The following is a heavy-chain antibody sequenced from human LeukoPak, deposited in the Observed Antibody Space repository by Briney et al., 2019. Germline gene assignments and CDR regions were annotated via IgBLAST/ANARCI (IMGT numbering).Heavy chain of an antibody. CDR2: INTNTGNP. Sequence: ASVKVSCKASGYTFTSYAMNWVRQAPGQGLEWMGWINTNTGNPTYAPGFTGRFVFSLDTSVSTAYLQISSLKAEDTAVYYCARDHPIDIVVVVAAPRYFQHWGQGTLVTVSS. D-gene: IGHD2-15*01. V-gene: IGHV7-4-1*02. J-gene: IGHJ1*01. CDR1: GYTFTSYA. CDR3: ARDHPIDIVVVVAAPRYFQH.